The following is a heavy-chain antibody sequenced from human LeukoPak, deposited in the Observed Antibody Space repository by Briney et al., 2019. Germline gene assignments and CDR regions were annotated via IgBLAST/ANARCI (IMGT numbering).Heavy chain of an antibody. Sequence: PSGTLSLTCAVYGGSFSGYYWSWIRQPPGKGLEWIGEINHSGSTNYNPSLKSRVTISVDTSKNQFSLKLSSVTAADTAVYYCARRYYYYGMDVWGQGTTVTVSS. CDR3: ARRYYYYGMDV. V-gene: IGHV4-34*01. J-gene: IGHJ6*02. D-gene: IGHD1-14*01. CDR1: GGSFSGYY. CDR2: INHSGST.